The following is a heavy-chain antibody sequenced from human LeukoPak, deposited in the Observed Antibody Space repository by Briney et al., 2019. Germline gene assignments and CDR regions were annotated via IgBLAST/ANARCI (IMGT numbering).Heavy chain of an antibody. CDR2: LSSDESFT. J-gene: IGHJ4*02. Sequence: PGESLRLSCAASGFTFSSYVMHWVRQAPGKGLVWVARLSSDESFTSYADSVKGRFTIPRDNAKNTLYLQMNSLRAEDTAVYYCARDLNWLLFDYWGQGTLVTVSS. CDR3: ARDLNWLLFDY. CDR1: GFTFSSYV. D-gene: IGHD3-9*01. V-gene: IGHV3-74*01.